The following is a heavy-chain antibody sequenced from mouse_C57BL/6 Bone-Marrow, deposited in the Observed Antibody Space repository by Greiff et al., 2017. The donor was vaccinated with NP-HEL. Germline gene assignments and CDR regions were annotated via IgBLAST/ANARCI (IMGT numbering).Heavy chain of an antibody. V-gene: IGHV1-64*01. CDR2: IHPNSGST. CDR1: GYTFTSYW. J-gene: IGHJ2*01. Sequence: QVQLQQPGAELVKPGASVKLSCKASGYTFTSYWMHWVKQRPGQGLEWIGMIHPNSGSTNYNEKFKSKATLTVDKSSSTAYMQLSGLTSEDSAVYYCARSFITTVVAPGYWGQGTTLTVSS. CDR3: ARSFITTVVAPGY. D-gene: IGHD1-1*01.